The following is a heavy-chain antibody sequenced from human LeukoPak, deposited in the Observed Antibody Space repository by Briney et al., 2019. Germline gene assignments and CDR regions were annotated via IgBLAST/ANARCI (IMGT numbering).Heavy chain of an antibody. CDR2: ISGSGGTI. V-gene: IGHV3-48*03. CDR3: ARFRQQIAYYYYYAVDV. D-gene: IGHD3-10*01. Sequence: PGGSLRLSCAASGFTFSNYEMNWVRQAPGKGLEWVSYISGSGGTIYNADSVEGRFTISRDNAENSLYLQMNSLTAEDTAVYYCARFRQQIAYYYYYAVDVWGQGTTVTVSS. J-gene: IGHJ6*02. CDR1: GFTFSNYE.